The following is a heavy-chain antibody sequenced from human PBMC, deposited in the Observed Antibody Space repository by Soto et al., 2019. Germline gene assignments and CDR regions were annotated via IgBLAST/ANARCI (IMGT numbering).Heavy chain of an antibody. CDR1: GYTFTNFW. D-gene: IGHD4-17*01. J-gene: IGHJ3*02. CDR2: IYPGDSDT. CDR3: ARFSHVYGDYVGALDI. V-gene: IGHV5-51*01. Sequence: PGESLKISCEASGYTFTNFWIGWVRQMPGKGLEWMGIIYPGDSDTRYSPSVRGQVTISADKSINTVSLQMSGLKASDTAVYFCARFSHVYGDYVGALDIWGQGTMVTVSS.